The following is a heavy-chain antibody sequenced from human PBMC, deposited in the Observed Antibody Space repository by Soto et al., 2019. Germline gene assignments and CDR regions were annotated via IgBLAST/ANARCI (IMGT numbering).Heavy chain of an antibody. J-gene: IGHJ4*02. CDR3: AKEVAVVAANPFDY. Sequence: GGSLRLSCAASGFTFAEHAMHWVRQAPGKGLEWVSGISGSGGNTYYADSVKGRFTISRDNSKNTLYLQMNSLRGEDTAVYYCAKEVAVVAANPFDYWGQGTPVTVSS. CDR2: ISGSGGNT. CDR1: GFTFAEHA. D-gene: IGHD2-15*01. V-gene: IGHV3-23*01.